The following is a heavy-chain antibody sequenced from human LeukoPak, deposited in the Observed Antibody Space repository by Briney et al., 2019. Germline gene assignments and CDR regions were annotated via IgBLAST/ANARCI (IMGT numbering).Heavy chain of an antibody. Sequence: SETLSLTCAVSGGSISSSNWWSWVRQPPGKGLEWIGEIYHSGSTNYNPSLKSRVTISVDTSKNQFSLKLSSVTAADTAVYYCARGQGAMATYYYYGMDVWGQGTTVTVSS. V-gene: IGHV4-4*02. CDR1: GGSISSSNW. CDR3: ARGQGAMATYYYYGMDV. CDR2: IYHSGST. J-gene: IGHJ6*02. D-gene: IGHD1-26*01.